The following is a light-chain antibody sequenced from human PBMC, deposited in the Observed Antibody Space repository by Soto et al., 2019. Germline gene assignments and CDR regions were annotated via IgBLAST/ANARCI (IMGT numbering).Light chain of an antibody. CDR3: GTWDSSLSAL. CDR2: ENN. V-gene: IGLV1-51*02. CDR1: SSNIGNNY. Sequence: QSALTQPPSVSAAPGQKVTISCSGSSSNIGNNYVSWYQQLPGTAPKLLIYENNKRPSGIPDRLSGSKSGTSATLGITGLQTGDEADYYCGTWDSSLSALFGGGTKVTVL. J-gene: IGLJ3*02.